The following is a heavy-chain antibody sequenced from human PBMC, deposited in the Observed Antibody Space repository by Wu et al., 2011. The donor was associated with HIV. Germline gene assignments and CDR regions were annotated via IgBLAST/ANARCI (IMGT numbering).Heavy chain of an antibody. D-gene: IGHD4-23*01. CDR2: VNPENGDT. J-gene: IGHJ4*02. Sequence: EVKKPGSSVKVSCKASGGTSAPMLSAGCDRPTGHGLEWMGWVNPENGDTAYAPEFQGRVTITRDASINTIYMELNSLRFGDTAIYYCARGAGGNSWLTYFDYWGQGTLVIASS. CDR1: GGTSAPML. CDR3: ARGAGGNSWLTYFDY. V-gene: IGHV1-8*02.